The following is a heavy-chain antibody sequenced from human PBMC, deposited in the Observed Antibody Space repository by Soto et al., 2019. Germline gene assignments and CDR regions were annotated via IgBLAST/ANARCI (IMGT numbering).Heavy chain of an antibody. CDR3: ARDAYYDMGV. V-gene: IGHV3-74*01. Sequence: GGSLRLSCAASGFTFSTYWMHWVRQAPGKGLVWVSRINSDGSTTNYADSVKGRFTISRGNAKNTLYLQMNSLRAEDTAVYYCARDAYYDMGVWGQGTTVTVSS. CDR1: GFTFSTYW. J-gene: IGHJ6*02. CDR2: INSDGSTT.